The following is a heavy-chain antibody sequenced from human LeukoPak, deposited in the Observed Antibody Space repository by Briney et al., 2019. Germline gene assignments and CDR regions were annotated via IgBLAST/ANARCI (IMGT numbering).Heavy chain of an antibody. CDR3: ARRGPSRAFDI. CDR2: IYYSGST. V-gene: IGHV4-59*08. Sequence: SETLSLTCTVSGGSISSYYWSWIRQPPGKGLEWIGYIYYSGSTNYTPSLKSRVTISVDTSKNQFSLKLSSVTAADTAVYYCARRGPSRAFDIWGQGTMVTVSS. J-gene: IGHJ3*02. CDR1: GGSISSYY.